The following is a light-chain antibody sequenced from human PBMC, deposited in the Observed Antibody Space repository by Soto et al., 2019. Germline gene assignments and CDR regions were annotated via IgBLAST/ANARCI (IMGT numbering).Light chain of an antibody. CDR1: SSDVGSYNY. CDR3: SSYTDTTTRYV. Sequence: SARTQPAYVSGSPGQSIRISCTGTSSDVGSYNYVSWYRQHPGKAPQLLIYDVTHRPAGVSSRFSGSKSDNTASLTISWLQAEDEADYYCSSYTDTTTRYVFGSGTKVTVL. V-gene: IGLV2-14*03. CDR2: DVT. J-gene: IGLJ1*01.